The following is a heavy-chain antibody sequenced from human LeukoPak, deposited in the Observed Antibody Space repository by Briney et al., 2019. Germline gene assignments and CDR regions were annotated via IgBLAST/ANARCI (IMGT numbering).Heavy chain of an antibody. CDR1: GGSISSSSYY. CDR3: ARHANWFDP. Sequence: SETLSLTCTVSGGSISSSSYYSGWIRQPPGKGLEWIGSIYYSGSTYYNPSLKSRVTISVDTSKNQFSLKLSSATAADTAVYYCARHANWFDPWGQGTLVTVSS. V-gene: IGHV4-39*01. J-gene: IGHJ5*02. CDR2: IYYSGST.